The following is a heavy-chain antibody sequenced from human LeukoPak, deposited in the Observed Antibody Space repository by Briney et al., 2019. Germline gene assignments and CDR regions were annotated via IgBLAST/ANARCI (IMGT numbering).Heavy chain of an antibody. V-gene: IGHV4-59*08. CDR2: IYYSGST. J-gene: IGHJ4*02. D-gene: IGHD2/OR15-2a*01. CDR3: ARLYGRGFDY. CDR1: GGSISSYY. Sequence: SETLSLTCTVSGGSISSYYWSWIRQPPGKGLEWIGYIYYSGSTYYNPSLKSRVTISVDTSKNQFSLKLSSVTAADTAVYYCARLYGRGFDYWGQGTLVTVSS.